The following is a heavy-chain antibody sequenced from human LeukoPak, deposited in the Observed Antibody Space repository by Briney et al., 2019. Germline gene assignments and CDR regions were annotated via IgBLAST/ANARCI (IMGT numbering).Heavy chain of an antibody. V-gene: IGHV3-48*03. CDR3: ARSDSSSGY. CDR2: ISSSGSTI. CDR1: GFTFSRYE. D-gene: IGHD6-6*01. Sequence: PGGSLRLSCAASGFTFSRYEMNWVCQAPGKGLEWVSYISSSGSTIYYADSVKGRFTISRDNAKNSLYLQMNSLRAEDTAVYYCARSDSSSGYWGQGTLVTVSS. J-gene: IGHJ4*02.